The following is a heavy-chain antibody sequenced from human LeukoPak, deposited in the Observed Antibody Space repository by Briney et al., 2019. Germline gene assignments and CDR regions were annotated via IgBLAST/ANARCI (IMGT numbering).Heavy chain of an antibody. CDR1: GGSISSYY. V-gene: IGHV4-59*01. CDR3: ARVGGPGSYYPFDY. J-gene: IGHJ4*02. D-gene: IGHD3-10*01. Sequence: SETLSLTCTVSGGSISSYYWSWIRQPPGKGLEWIAYIYYSGSTNYNPSLKSRVAVSVDTSKNQFSLHLSSVTAADTAVYYCARVGGPGSYYPFDYWGQGTLVTVSS. CDR2: IYYSGST.